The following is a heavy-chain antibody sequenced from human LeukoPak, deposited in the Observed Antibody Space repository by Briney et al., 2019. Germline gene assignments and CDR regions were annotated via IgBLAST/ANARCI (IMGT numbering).Heavy chain of an antibody. CDR1: GFTFSNYA. CDR2: ISGSGGST. D-gene: IGHD5-12*01. Sequence: GGSLRLSCAASGFTFSNYAMSWVRQTPGKGLEWVSAISGSGGSTYYTDSVKGRFTISRDNSKNTLYLQMNSLRAEDTAVYYCAKEEGDSGYDTFDYWGQGTLVTVSS. CDR3: AKEEGDSGYDTFDY. J-gene: IGHJ4*02. V-gene: IGHV3-23*01.